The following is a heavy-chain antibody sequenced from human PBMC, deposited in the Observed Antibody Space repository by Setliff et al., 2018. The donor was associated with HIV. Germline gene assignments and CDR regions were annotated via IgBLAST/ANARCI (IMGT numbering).Heavy chain of an antibody. CDR1: GFTFSSYG. CDR3: AADVRWPKDAFAF. Sequence: PGESLKISCAVSGFTFSSYGMSWVRQAPGKGLEWISASGSGGDTYYADSVKGRFTISRDQSRSTLYLQMNSLRADDTAVYYCAADVRWPKDAFAFWGQGTMVTVSS. CDR2: SGSGGDT. D-gene: IGHD3-10*02. J-gene: IGHJ3*01. V-gene: IGHV3-23*01.